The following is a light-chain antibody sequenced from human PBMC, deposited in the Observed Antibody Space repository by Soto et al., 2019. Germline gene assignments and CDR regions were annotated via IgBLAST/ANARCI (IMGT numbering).Light chain of an antibody. Sequence: QSALTQPASVSGSPGQSITISCTGTSSDVGAYNYVSWYQQHPGKAPILMIYDVSNRPSGVSNRFSGSKSGNTASLTISGLQAEDEADYYCSSKRGGTYVSGTGTKLTVL. CDR2: DVS. J-gene: IGLJ1*01. CDR1: SSDVGAYNY. V-gene: IGLV2-14*03. CDR3: SSKRGGTYV.